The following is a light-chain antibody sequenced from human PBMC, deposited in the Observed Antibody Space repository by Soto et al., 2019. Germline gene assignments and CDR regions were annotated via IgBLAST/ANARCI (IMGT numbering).Light chain of an antibody. Sequence: QSALTQPASVSGSPGQSIAISCTVTSSDIGGYNYVSWYQQHPGKAPKLLIYDVTHRPSGVSNRFSGSKSGDTASLTISGLQAEDEADYYCSSYTSTSTPYVFGTGTKLTVL. J-gene: IGLJ1*01. CDR1: SSDIGGYNY. CDR3: SSYTSTSTPYV. V-gene: IGLV2-14*03. CDR2: DVT.